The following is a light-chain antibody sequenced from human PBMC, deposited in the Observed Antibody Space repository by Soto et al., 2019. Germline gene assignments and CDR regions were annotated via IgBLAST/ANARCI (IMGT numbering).Light chain of an antibody. CDR2: GAS. J-gene: IGKJ3*01. Sequence: IVVTQSPATLSVSPGERATLPCRASQGVXSNLAWYQQKPGQAPRFLXDGASTRATGSPARFSGSGSGTEFTLTISSLHSEYYAVYYCHQYNKGTRTFGPGTKVDIK. CDR1: QGVXSN. V-gene: IGKV3-15*01. CDR3: HQYNKGTRT.